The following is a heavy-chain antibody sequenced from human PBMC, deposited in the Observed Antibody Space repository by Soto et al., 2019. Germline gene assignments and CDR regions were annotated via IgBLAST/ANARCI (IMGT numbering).Heavy chain of an antibody. D-gene: IGHD6-19*01. CDR2: ISGGSGNT. J-gene: IGHJ4*02. CDR3: AKVDSAWLRPSDY. V-gene: IGHV3-23*01. Sequence: PGGALRLSCKASGVTFSDYAISWVRQAPGKGLEWASGISGGSGNTYYADSVKGRFTISRDNSKNTLYLQMNSLRVEDTALYHCAKVDSAWLRPSDYWGQGTLVPVSS. CDR1: GVTFSDYA.